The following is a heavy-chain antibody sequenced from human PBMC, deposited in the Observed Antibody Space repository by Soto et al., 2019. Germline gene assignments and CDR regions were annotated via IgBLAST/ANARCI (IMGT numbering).Heavy chain of an antibody. J-gene: IGHJ4*02. Sequence: QVQLQESGPGLVKPSGTLSLTCAVSGGSISSSNWWSWVRQPPGKGLEWIGEIYHSGSTNYNPSLKVRVTMSVDTSKTPFSRKRSSVTAGDTAVYCGARADYSSGWAGWGQGTLVTVSS. CDR1: GGSISSSNW. D-gene: IGHD6-19*01. V-gene: IGHV4-4*01. CDR2: IYHSGST. CDR3: ARADYSSGWAG.